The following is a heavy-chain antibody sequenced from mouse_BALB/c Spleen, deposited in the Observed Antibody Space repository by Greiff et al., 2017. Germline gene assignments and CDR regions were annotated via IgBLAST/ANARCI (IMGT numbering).Heavy chain of an antibody. CDR3: ARAGYYGSSSGFAY. CDR1: GYTFSSYW. D-gene: IGHD1-1*01. Sequence: QVHVKQSGAELMKPGASVKISCKATGYTFSSYWIEWVKQRPGHGLEWIGEILPGSGSTNYNEKFKGKATFTADTSSNTAYMQLSSLTSEDSAVYYCARAGYYGSSSGFAYWGQGTLVTVSA. J-gene: IGHJ3*01. CDR2: ILPGSGST. V-gene: IGHV1-9*01.